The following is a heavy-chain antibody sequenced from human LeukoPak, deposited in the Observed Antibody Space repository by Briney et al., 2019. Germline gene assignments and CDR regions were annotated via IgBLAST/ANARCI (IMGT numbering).Heavy chain of an antibody. D-gene: IGHD6-19*01. CDR1: GGTFSSYA. V-gene: IGHV1-69*05. Sequence: SVKISCKASGGTFSSYAISWVRQAPGQGLEWMGRIIPIFGTANYAQKFQGRVTITTDESTSTAYMELSSLRSEDTAVYYCARDPPSGWYPFDYWGQGTLVTVSS. CDR2: IIPIFGTA. CDR3: ARDPPSGWYPFDY. J-gene: IGHJ4*02.